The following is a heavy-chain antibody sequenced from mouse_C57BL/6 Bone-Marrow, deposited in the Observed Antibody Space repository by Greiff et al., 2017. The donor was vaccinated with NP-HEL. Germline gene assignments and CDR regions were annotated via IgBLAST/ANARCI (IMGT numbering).Heavy chain of an antibody. V-gene: IGHV5-12*01. CDR3: ARQAYYYGSTYYAMDY. Sequence: DVKLVESGGGLVQPGGSLKLSCAASGFTFSDYYMYWVRQTPEKRLEWVAYISNGGGSTYYPDTVKGRFIISRDNAKNTLYLQMSRLKSEDTAMYYCARQAYYYGSTYYAMDYWGQGTSVTVSS. D-gene: IGHD1-1*01. J-gene: IGHJ4*01. CDR2: ISNGGGST. CDR1: GFTFSDYY.